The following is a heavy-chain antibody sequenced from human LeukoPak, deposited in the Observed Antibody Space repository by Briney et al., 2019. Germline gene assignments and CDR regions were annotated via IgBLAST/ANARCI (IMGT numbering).Heavy chain of an antibody. D-gene: IGHD3-3*01. J-gene: IGHJ4*02. Sequence: GGSLRLSCAASGFTFSSYSMNWVRQAPGKGLEWVSSISSSSSYIYYADSVKGRFTISRDNAKNSLYLQMNSLRAEDTAVYYCARDHGIFGVVISTGFDYWGQGTLVTVSS. CDR3: ARDHGIFGVVISTGFDY. CDR2: ISSSSSYI. V-gene: IGHV3-21*01. CDR1: GFTFSSYS.